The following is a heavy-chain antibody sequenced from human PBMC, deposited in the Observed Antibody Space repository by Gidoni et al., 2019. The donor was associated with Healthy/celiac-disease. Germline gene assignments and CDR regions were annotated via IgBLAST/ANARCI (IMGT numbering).Heavy chain of an antibody. D-gene: IGHD3-16*01. CDR1: GFTFDDYA. CDR2: ISWNSGSI. CDR3: AKDMGGPLDY. V-gene: IGHV3-9*01. J-gene: IGHJ4*02. Sequence: EVQLVASGGGLVQPGRYLRLSRAASGFTFDDYAMHWVRQAPGKGLEWVAGISWNSGSIGYADSVKGRFTISRDNAKNSLYLQMNSLRAEDTALYYCAKDMGGPLDYWGQGTLVTVSS.